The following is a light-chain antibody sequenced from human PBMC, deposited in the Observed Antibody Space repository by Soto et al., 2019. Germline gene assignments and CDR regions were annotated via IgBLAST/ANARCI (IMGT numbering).Light chain of an antibody. J-gene: IGLJ1*01. CDR2: GNI. CDR1: SSNVGAGYD. V-gene: IGLV1-40*01. Sequence: QAVVTQPPSVSGAPGQRVTISCTGGSSNVGAGYDVHWYQQLPGTAPKLLIYGNINRPSGVPDRFSGSKSGTSASLAITGLQAEDEADYYCQSYDSSLSGDVFGTGTKLTVL. CDR3: QSYDSSLSGDV.